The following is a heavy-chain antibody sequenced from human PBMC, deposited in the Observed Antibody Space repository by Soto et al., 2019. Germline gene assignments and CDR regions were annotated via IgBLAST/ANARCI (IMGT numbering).Heavy chain of an antibody. CDR2: IYHSGSI. V-gene: IGHV4-30-2*01. J-gene: IGHJ4*02. CDR1: GGSISSGGYS. CDR3: ARYYCSSTSCYFDY. Sequence: SETLSLTCAVSGGSISSGGYSWSWIRQPPGKGLEGIGYIYHSGSIYYNPSLKSRVTISVDRSKNQFSLKLSSVTAADTAVYYCARYYCSSTSCYFDYWGQGTLVTVSS. D-gene: IGHD2-2*01.